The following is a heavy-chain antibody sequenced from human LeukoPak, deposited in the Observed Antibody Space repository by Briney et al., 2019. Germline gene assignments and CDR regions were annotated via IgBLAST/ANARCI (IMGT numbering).Heavy chain of an antibody. Sequence: GGSLRLSCAASGFTFSSYSMNWVRQAPGKGLEWVSGINWNGGSTGYADSVKGRFTISRDNAKNSLYLQMNSLRAEDTALYYCARDPYYYDSSGYGFFDYWGQGTLVTVSS. CDR3: ARDPYYYDSSGYGFFDY. J-gene: IGHJ4*02. CDR1: GFTFSSYS. V-gene: IGHV3-20*04. CDR2: INWNGGST. D-gene: IGHD3-22*01.